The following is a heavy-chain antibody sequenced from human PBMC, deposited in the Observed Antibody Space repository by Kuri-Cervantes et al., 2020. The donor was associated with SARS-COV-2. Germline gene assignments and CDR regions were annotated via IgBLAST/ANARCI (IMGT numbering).Heavy chain of an antibody. Sequence: AAVKVSYKASGYTFTSYDVNWVLQATGQGLEWMGWMNPNSGNTGYAQKFEGRVTITRNTSISTAYMGLSSLRSEDTAGYYCARVYGGPLDYWGQGTLVTVSS. CDR2: MNPNSGNT. V-gene: IGHV1-8*03. D-gene: IGHD4-23*01. CDR1: GYTFTSYD. CDR3: ARVYGGPLDY. J-gene: IGHJ4*02.